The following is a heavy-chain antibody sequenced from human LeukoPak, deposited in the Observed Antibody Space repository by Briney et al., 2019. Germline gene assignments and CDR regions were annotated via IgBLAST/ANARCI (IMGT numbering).Heavy chain of an antibody. J-gene: IGHJ4*02. V-gene: IGHV4-34*01. Sequence: PSETLSLTCAVYGGSFSGYYWSWIRQPPGKGLEWIGEINHSGSTNYNPSLKSRVTISVDKSKNQFSLKLSSVTAADTAVYYCASPTRDGYFDYWGQGTLVTVSS. CDR1: GGSFSGYY. CDR2: INHSGST. D-gene: IGHD5-24*01. CDR3: ASPTRDGYFDY.